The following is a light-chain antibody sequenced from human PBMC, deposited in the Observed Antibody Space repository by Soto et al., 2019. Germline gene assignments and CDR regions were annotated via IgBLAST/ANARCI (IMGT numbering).Light chain of an antibody. Sequence: QSALTQPPSASGSPGQSVTISCTGTSSDVGGYNYVSWYQQHPGKAPKLMIYAVSKRPSGVPDRFSGSKSGNTASPNVSGLQAEDEADYYCSSYAGSNNLRVFGGGTKLTVL. V-gene: IGLV2-8*01. CDR2: AVS. J-gene: IGLJ2*01. CDR3: SSYAGSNNLRV. CDR1: SSDVGGYNY.